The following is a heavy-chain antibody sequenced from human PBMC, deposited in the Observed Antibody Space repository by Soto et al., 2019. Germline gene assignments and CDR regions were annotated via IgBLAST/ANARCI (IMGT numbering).Heavy chain of an antibody. CDR2: IDWDDDK. D-gene: IGHD2-8*02. CDR1: GFSLSTSGMC. J-gene: IGHJ4*02. CDR3: AHRRTGKGVFDY. Sequence: SGPTLVNPTQTLTLTCTFSGFSLSTSGMCVSWIRQPPGKALEWLARIDWDDDKYYSTSLKTRLTISKDTSKNQVVLTMTNMDPVDTATYYCAHRRTGKGVFDYWGQGTLVTVSS. V-gene: IGHV2-70*12.